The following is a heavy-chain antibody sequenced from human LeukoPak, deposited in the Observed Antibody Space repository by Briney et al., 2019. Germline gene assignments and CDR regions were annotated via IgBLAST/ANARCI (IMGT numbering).Heavy chain of an antibody. V-gene: IGHV1-2*02. Sequence: GASVKVSCKASGYTFTGYYMHWVRQARGQGLEWMGWINPNSGGTNYAQKFQGRVTMTRDTSISTAYMELSRLRSDDTAVYYCAREPGDCSSTSCPFDYWGQGTLVTVSS. CDR2: INPNSGGT. CDR1: GYTFTGYY. CDR3: AREPGDCSSTSCPFDY. D-gene: IGHD2-2*01. J-gene: IGHJ4*02.